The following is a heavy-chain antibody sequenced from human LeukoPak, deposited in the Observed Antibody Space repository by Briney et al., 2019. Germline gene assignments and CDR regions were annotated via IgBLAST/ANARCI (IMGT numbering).Heavy chain of an antibody. CDR2: IYYSGST. Sequence: KSSETLSLTYTVSGGSISSYYWSWIRQPPGKGLEWIGYIYYSGSTNYNPSLKSRVTISVDTSKNQFSLKLSSVTAADTAVYYCARDLVVVVPGHYYYGMDVWGKGTTVTVSS. V-gene: IGHV4-59*01. D-gene: IGHD2-2*01. CDR3: ARDLVVVVPGHYYYGMDV. J-gene: IGHJ6*04. CDR1: GGSISSYY.